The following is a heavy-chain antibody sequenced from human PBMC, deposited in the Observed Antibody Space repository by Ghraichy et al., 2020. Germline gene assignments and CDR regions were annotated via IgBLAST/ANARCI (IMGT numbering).Heavy chain of an antibody. J-gene: IGHJ4*02. V-gene: IGHV3-23*01. D-gene: IGHD2-2*01. CDR2: ISGSGDNT. CDR3: TKDRYCTSPSCPFDY. Sequence: GESLNISCAASGFSLSEYAVSWVRQAPGKGLEWISAISGSGDNTYYADSVKGRFTISRDSSRSTLYLQMNGLRADDTAVYFCTKDRYCTSPSCPFDYWGQGTLVTVSS. CDR1: GFSLSEYA.